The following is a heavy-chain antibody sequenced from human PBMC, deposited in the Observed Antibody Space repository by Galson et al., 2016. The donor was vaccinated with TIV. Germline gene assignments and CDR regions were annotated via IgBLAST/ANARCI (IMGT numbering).Heavy chain of an antibody. CDR2: ISSSGRFV. Sequence: GKGLEWVSTISSSGRFVYYADSLKGRFTISRDSATSSLQLQMNSLRAEDSGIYYCARVRGNGEYSYGAFVYWGQGTLVTVSS. V-gene: IGHV3-21*01. CDR3: ARVRGNGEYSYGAFVY. J-gene: IGHJ4*02. D-gene: IGHD2/OR15-2a*01.